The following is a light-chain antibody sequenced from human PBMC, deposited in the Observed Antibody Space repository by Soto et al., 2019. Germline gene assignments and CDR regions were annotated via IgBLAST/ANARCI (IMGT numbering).Light chain of an antibody. CDR1: QGIRND. J-gene: IGKJ4*01. Sequence: IEMTQSPSSLAAYVGGRRISVCRASQGIRNDLGWYQQKPGKAPKIMIYAEYSLQSGVHSRFSGSGSGTDFILTISSLQPEDSATYYCIHAHDYQLTLGGGTQVDIK. V-gene: IGKV1-6*01. CDR2: AEY. CDR3: IHAHDYQLT.